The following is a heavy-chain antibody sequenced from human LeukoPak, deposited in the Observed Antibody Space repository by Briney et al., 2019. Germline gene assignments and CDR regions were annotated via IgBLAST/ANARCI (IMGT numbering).Heavy chain of an antibody. CDR3: ARDSSSRKNNWFDP. J-gene: IGHJ5*02. Sequence: ASVKVSCKASGYTFTGYYMHWVRQAPGQGLEWMGWINPNSGGTNYAQKFQGRVTMTRDTSISTAYMELSRLRSDDPAVYYCARDSSSRKNNWFDPWGQGTLATVSS. CDR2: INPNSGGT. CDR1: GYTFTGYY. D-gene: IGHD6-13*01. V-gene: IGHV1-2*02.